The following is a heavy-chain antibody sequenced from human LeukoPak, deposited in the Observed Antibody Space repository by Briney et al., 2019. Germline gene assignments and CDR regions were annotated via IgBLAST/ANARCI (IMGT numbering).Heavy chain of an antibody. CDR3: ARGGAMARGVIPQFDP. V-gene: IGHV3-66*01. J-gene: IGHJ5*02. Sequence: GGSLRLSCAASGFTVSSNYMSWVRQAPGKGLEWDSVIYSGDSKYYADSVKRRLTISRDHSKHTLYLQMHSQRAEDTAVYHCARGGAMARGVIPQFDPWGQGTLVTVSS. CDR1: GFTVSSNY. CDR2: IYSGDSK. D-gene: IGHD3-10*01.